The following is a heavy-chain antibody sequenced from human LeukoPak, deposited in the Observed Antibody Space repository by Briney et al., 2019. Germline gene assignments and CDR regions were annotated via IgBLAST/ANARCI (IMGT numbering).Heavy chain of an antibody. CDR2: MSHDGTNT. D-gene: IGHD3-9*01. CDR3: ARPRYFEYPGRFDP. J-gene: IGHJ5*02. V-gene: IGHV3-30*03. Sequence: GGSLRLSCAASGFTFSSYGMHWVRQAPGKGLEWVAVMSHDGTNTYYRNSVKGRFTISRDNSKNTLYLQMNSLRAEDTAVYYCARPRYFEYPGRFDPWGQGTLVTVSS. CDR1: GFTFSSYG.